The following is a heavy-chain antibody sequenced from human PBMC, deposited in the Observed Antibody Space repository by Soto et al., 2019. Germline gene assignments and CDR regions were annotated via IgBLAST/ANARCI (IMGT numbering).Heavy chain of an antibody. CDR1: GYTLTELS. CDR3: ATDSIAAAGTVFGY. J-gene: IGHJ4*02. V-gene: IGHV1-24*01. Sequence: ASVKVSCKVSGYTLTELSMHWVRQAPGKGLEWMGGFDPEDGETIYAQKFQGRVTMTEDTSTDTAYMELSSLRSEDTAVYYCATDSIAAAGTVFGYWGQGTLVTVSS. CDR2: FDPEDGET. D-gene: IGHD6-13*01.